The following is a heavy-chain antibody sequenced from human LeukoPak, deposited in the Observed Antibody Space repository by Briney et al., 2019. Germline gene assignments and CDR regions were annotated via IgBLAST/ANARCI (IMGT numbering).Heavy chain of an antibody. Sequence: SETLSLTCTVSGGSISSSSYYWGWIRQPPGKGLEWIGSIYYSGSAYYNPSLKSRVTISVDTSKNQFSLKLSSVTAADTAVYYCARHRGGATRYAASRRYFDYWGQGTLVTVSS. CDR3: ARHRGGATRYAASRRYFDY. D-gene: IGHD2-2*01. V-gene: IGHV4-39*01. CDR2: IYYSGSA. CDR1: GGSISSSSYY. J-gene: IGHJ4*02.